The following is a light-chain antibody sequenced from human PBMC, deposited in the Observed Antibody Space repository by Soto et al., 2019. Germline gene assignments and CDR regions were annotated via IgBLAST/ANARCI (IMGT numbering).Light chain of an antibody. CDR2: DAS. V-gene: IGKV3-11*01. J-gene: IGKJ5*01. CDR3: QQRSNWIT. CDR1: QSVSTY. Sequence: EIVLTQSPATLSLSPEERATLSCRASQSVSTYLGWYQQKPGQAPRLLIYDASNRATGIPARFSGSGSGTDFTLTISSLEPEDFAVYYCQQRSNWITFGQGTRLEIK.